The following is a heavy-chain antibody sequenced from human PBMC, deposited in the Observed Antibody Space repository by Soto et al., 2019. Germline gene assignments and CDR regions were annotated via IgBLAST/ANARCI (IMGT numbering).Heavy chain of an antibody. CDR1: GYTFTSYA. CDR3: ARGDILTGYAFNYYVMDV. CDR2: INAGNGNT. D-gene: IGHD3-9*01. Sequence: GASVKVSCKASGYTFTSYAMHWVRQAPGQRLEWMGWINAGNGNTKYSQKFQGRVTITRDTSASTAYMELSSLRSEDTAVYYCARGDILTGYAFNYYVMDVWGQGTTVTVSS. J-gene: IGHJ6*02. V-gene: IGHV1-3*01.